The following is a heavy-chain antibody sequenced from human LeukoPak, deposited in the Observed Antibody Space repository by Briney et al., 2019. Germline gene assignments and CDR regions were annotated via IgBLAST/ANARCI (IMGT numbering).Heavy chain of an antibody. V-gene: IGHV4-59*08. D-gene: IGHD5-24*01. CDR2: IYYSGST. CDR3: ARQGDGYNPFNY. CDR1: GGSISNYY. J-gene: IGHJ4*02. Sequence: PSETLSLNCTVSGGSISNYYWSWIRQPPGKGLEWIGYIYYSGSTNYNPSLKSRVTISINTSKNQFSLKLSSVTAADTAVYYCARQGDGYNPFNYWGQGTLVTVSS.